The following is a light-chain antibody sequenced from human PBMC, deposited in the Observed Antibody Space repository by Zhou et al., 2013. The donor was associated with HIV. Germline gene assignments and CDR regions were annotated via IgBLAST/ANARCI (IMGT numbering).Light chain of an antibody. V-gene: IGLV2-8*01. CDR2: EVN. CDR1: SSDVGGYNY. Sequence: QSALTQPPSASGTPGQSVTISCTGTSSDVGGYNYVAWYQQHPDKVPKIMIYEVNKRPSGVPDRFSGSKSGNTASLTVSGLQAGDEAEYYCGSYAGSSRWIFGGGTNLTVL. CDR3: GSYAGSSRWI. J-gene: IGLJ2*01.